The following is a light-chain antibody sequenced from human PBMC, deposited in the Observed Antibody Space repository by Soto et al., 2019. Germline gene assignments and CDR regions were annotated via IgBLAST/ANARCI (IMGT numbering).Light chain of an antibody. CDR3: PQHSIFPHT. CDR1: QVIRNN. V-gene: IGKV1-17*01. J-gene: IGKJ4*01. Sequence: TQNTCCLPASAGAGVPTPFRASQVIRNNLSWYQQKPGKAPKRLIYAASNLRSGVPSRFSGSGSGTEFTLTIISLQPEDVATYCCPQHSIFPHTFGEGTNVDI. CDR2: AAS.